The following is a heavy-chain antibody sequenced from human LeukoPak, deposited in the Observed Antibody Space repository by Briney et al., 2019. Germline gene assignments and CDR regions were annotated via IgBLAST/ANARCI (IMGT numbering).Heavy chain of an antibody. J-gene: IGHJ4*02. V-gene: IGHV3-66*01. CDR3: AXXQYSSSYFDY. Sequence: GGSLRLSCAASGFTFSSYSMNWVRQAPGKGLEWVSVIYSGGSTYYADSVKGRFTISRDNSKNTLYLQMNSLRAEDTAVYYCAXXQYSSSYFDYWGQGTLVTVSS. CDR1: GFTFSSYS. CDR2: IYSGGST. D-gene: IGHD6-6*01.